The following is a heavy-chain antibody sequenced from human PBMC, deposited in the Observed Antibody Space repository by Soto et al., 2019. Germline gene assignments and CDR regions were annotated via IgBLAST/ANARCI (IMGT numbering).Heavy chain of an antibody. D-gene: IGHD5-12*01. V-gene: IGHV3-30-3*01. J-gene: IGHJ3*02. CDR2: ISYDGSNK. CDR3: ARDSGVATRYAFDI. CDR1: GFTFSSYA. Sequence: GGSLRLSCAASGFTFSSYAMHCVRQAPGKGLEWVAVISYDGSNKYYADSVKGRFTISRDNSKNTLYLQMNSLRAEDTAVYYCARDSGVATRYAFDIWGQGTMVTVSS.